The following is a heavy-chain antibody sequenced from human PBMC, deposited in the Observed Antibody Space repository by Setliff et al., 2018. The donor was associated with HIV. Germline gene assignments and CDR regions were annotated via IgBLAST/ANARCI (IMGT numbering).Heavy chain of an antibody. CDR2: IHDGGSI. CDR1: GGSMNTFY. Sequence: SETLSLTCTVSGGSMNTFYWSWIRQSPGQGLEWIGYIHDGGSITYNPSLRSPATISLDTSKKQFSLMLTAVTPADTAVYYCARGSGHSGFDLNFDYWGRGTLVTVSS. J-gene: IGHJ4*02. V-gene: IGHV4-59*01. D-gene: IGHD5-12*01. CDR3: ARGSGHSGFDLNFDY.